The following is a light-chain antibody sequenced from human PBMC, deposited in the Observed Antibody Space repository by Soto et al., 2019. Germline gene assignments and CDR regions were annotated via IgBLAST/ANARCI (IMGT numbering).Light chain of an antibody. CDR1: SSDVGGYNY. V-gene: IGLV2-11*01. CDR3: CSYAGSYPFVV. J-gene: IGLJ2*01. Sequence: QSVLTQPRSVSGSPGQSVTISCTGTSSDVGGYNYVSWYQQHPGKAPKLMIYDVSKRPSGVPDRFSGSKSGNTASLTISGLQAEDESDYYFCSYAGSYPFVVFGGGTQLTVL. CDR2: DVS.